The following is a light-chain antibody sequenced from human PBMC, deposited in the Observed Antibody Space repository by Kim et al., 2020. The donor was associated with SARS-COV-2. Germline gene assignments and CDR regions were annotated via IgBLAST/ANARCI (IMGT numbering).Light chain of an antibody. Sequence: NFMLTQPHSVSDSPGKTVTISCTRSSGSIAGNYVQWYQQRPGSAPTTVIFENNQRPPGVPVRFSGSIDTSSNSASLTISGLKTEDEADYYCQSYDATNYNFVFGTGTRVIV. CDR2: ENN. CDR3: QSYDATNYNFV. CDR1: SGSIAGNY. V-gene: IGLV6-57*03. J-gene: IGLJ1*01.